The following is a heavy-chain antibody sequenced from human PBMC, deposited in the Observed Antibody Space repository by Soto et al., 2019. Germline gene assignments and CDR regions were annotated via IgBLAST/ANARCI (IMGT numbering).Heavy chain of an antibody. CDR1: GFTFDDYA. Sequence: EVQLVESGGGLVQPGRSLRLSCVASGFTFDDYAMHWVRQAPGKGLEWVSGISWNSSNIAYAASVKGRFTISRDNAKNSLYLQMSSLKTEDTALYYCSKDNVFKDLNAWFYYFDYWGQGTLVSVSS. J-gene: IGHJ4*02. V-gene: IGHV3-9*01. CDR3: SKDNVFKDLNAWFYYFDY. D-gene: IGHD3-10*01. CDR2: ISWNSSNI.